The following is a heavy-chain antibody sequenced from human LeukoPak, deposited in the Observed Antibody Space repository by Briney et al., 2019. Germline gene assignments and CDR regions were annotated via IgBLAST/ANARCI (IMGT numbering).Heavy chain of an antibody. CDR2: IKQDGSEK. CDR1: GFTFSSYA. J-gene: IGHJ4*02. Sequence: GGSLRLSCAASGFTFSSYAMSWVRQAPGKGLEWVANIKQDGSEKYYVDSVKGRFTISGDNAKNSLYLQMNSLRAEDTAVYYCARKNGLDYWGQGTLVTVSS. V-gene: IGHV3-7*01. CDR3: ARKNGLDY.